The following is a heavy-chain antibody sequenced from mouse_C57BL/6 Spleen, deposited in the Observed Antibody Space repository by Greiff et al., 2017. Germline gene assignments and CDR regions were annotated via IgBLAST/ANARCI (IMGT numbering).Heavy chain of an antibody. CDR1: GYTFTSYW. V-gene: IGHV1-74*01. J-gene: IGHJ3*01. Sequence: QVHVKQPGAELVKPGASVKVSCKASGYTFTSYWMHWVKQRPGQGLEWIGRIHPSDSDTNYNQKFKGKATLTVDKSSSTAYMQLSSLTSEDSAVYYCAMGDGYYYWGQGTLVTVSA. CDR2: IHPSDSDT. D-gene: IGHD2-3*01. CDR3: AMGDGYYY.